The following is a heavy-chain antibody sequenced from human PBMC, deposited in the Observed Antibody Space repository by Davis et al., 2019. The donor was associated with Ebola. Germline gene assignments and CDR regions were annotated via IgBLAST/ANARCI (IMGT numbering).Heavy chain of an antibody. CDR3: ARAPYYYDVSGFYGDY. V-gene: IGHV5-51*01. Sequence: GESLKISCKGSGNSFTSFWIGWVCQMPGKGLEWMGIIYPGDSDTRYSPSFLGQVTISADKSINTAYLQWRSLKASDTAMYYCARAPYYYDVSGFYGDYWGQGTLVTVSS. CDR2: IYPGDSDT. D-gene: IGHD3-22*01. CDR1: GNSFTSFW. J-gene: IGHJ4*02.